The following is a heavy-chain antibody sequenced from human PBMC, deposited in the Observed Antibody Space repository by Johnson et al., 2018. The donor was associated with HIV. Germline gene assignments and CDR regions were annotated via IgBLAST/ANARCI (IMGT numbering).Heavy chain of an antibody. J-gene: IGHJ3*02. Sequence: VQLVESGGGVVQPGRSLRLSCAASGFTFSSYGMYWVRQAPGKGLEWVAAISYDGSNKYYADSVKGRFTISRDNSKNTLYLQMNSLRAEDTAVYYCARGEDGVDAFDIWGQGTMVTVSS. D-gene: IGHD4-17*01. CDR3: ARGEDGVDAFDI. CDR1: GFTFSSYG. CDR2: ISYDGSNK. V-gene: IGHV3-30*03.